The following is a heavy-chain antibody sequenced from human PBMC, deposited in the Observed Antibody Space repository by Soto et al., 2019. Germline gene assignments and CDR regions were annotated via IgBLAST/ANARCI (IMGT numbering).Heavy chain of an antibody. D-gene: IGHD6-19*01. V-gene: IGHV4-4*07. CDR2: IYTSGST. J-gene: IGHJ6*02. Sequence: SETLSLTCTVSGGSISSYYWSWIRQPAGKGLEWIGRIYTSGSTNYNPSLKSRVTMSVDTSKNQFSLKLSSVTAADTAVYYCAGGAVAGSTRYLRTGRSYYYYGMDVWGQGTTVTV. CDR1: GGSISSYY. CDR3: AGGAVAGSTRYLRTGRSYYYYGMDV.